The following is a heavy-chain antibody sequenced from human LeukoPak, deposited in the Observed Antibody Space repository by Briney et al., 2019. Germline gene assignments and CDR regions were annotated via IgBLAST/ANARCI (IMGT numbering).Heavy chain of an antibody. CDR2: IIPIFGTA. CDR1: GGTFSSYA. J-gene: IGHJ4*02. V-gene: IGHV1-69*13. D-gene: IGHD2-15*01. Sequence: GASVKVSCKASGGTFSSYAISWVRQAPGQGLEWMGGIIPIFGTANYAQKFQGRVTITADESTSTAYMELSSLRSEDTAVYYCALAVQGYCSGGSCYDYWGQGTLVTVFS. CDR3: ALAVQGYCSGGSCYDY.